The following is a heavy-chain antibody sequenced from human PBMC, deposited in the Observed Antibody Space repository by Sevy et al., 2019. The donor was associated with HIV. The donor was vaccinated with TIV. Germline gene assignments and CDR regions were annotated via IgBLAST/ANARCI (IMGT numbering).Heavy chain of an antibody. CDR3: ARDLEFYDYGAYGPSFMPDY. J-gene: IGHJ4*02. V-gene: IGHV3-33*01. D-gene: IGHD3-16*01. CDR2: IWFDGSNT. Sequence: GGSLRLSCGASGFTFSSYGMHWVRQAPGKGLEWVAVIWFDGSNTYYADSVKGRFTISRDIAENTLHLQMNSLRAEDTAVYYCARDLEFYDYGAYGPSFMPDYWGQGTLVTVSS. CDR1: GFTFSSYG.